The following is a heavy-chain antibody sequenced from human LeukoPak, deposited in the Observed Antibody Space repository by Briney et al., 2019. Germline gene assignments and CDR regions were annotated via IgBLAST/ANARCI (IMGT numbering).Heavy chain of an antibody. CDR1: GFPFSSYA. V-gene: IGHV3-30*04. Sequence: PGGSLRLSCSASGFPFSSYAMHWVRQAPGKGLEWVAVISYDGSKKFYRDSVKGRFTISRDNSKNTLYLEMNTLRVEDTAVYHCVKEQSSGYYRVADYWGQGTLVTVSS. CDR2: ISYDGSKK. D-gene: IGHD6-19*01. J-gene: IGHJ4*02. CDR3: VKEQSSGYYRVADY.